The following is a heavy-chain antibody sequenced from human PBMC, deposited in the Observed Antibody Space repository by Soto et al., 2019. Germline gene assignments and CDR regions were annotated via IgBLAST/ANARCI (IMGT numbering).Heavy chain of an antibody. J-gene: IGHJ3*02. CDR2: IYPGDSDT. CDR3: ARHVAAAGSSDDAFDI. Sequence: PGESLKISCKGSGYPFTDFWIGWVRHMPGKGLEWMGIIYPGDSDTRYSPSFQGQVTISADKSISTAFLQWTSLQAADTAIYYCARHVAAAGSSDDAFDIWGRGTMVTVSS. CDR1: GYPFTDFW. V-gene: IGHV5-51*01. D-gene: IGHD6-13*01.